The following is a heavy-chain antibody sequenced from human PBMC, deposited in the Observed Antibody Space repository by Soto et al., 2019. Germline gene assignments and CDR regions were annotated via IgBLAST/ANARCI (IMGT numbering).Heavy chain of an antibody. V-gene: IGHV4-34*01. CDR3: ARVGLAARPEARDY. D-gene: IGHD6-6*01. Sequence: SEPLSLTCAVYGGSFSGYYWSWIRQPPGKGLEWIGEINHSGSTNYNPSLKSRVTISVDTSKNQFSLKLSSVTAADTAVYYCARVGLAARPEARDYWGQGTLVTVSS. J-gene: IGHJ4*02. CDR2: INHSGST. CDR1: GGSFSGYY.